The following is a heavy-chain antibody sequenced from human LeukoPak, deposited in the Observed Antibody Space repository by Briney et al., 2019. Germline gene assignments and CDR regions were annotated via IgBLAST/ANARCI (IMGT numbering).Heavy chain of an antibody. CDR2: IFTTGTT. V-gene: IGHV3-53*01. CDR1: GFTVSSTY. Sequence: GGSLRLSCVLSGFTVSSTYISWFRQTPGKGLEWVSVIFTTGTTYYADSVKGRFTLSRDNFENTVHLQMSSLTAEDTAVYYCAKDRINTHYFDYWGQGTLVTVSS. J-gene: IGHJ4*02. D-gene: IGHD1-14*01. CDR3: AKDRINTHYFDY.